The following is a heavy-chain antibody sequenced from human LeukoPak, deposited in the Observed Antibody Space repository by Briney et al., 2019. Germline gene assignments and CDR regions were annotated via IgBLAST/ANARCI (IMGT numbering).Heavy chain of an antibody. D-gene: IGHD5-18*01. CDR3: ARNGYSYGPFDY. J-gene: IGHJ4*02. CDR1: GGSISSYY. CDR2: IYYSGST. V-gene: IGHV4-59*01. Sequence: SETLSLTCTVSGGSISSYYWSWIRQPPGKGLEWIGYIYYSGSTNYNPSLKSRVTISVDTSKNQFSLKVSSVTAADTAVYYCARNGYSYGPFDYWGRGTLVTVSS.